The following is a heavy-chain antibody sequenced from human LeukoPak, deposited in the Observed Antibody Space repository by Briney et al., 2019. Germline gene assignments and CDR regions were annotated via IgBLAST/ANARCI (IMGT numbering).Heavy chain of an antibody. CDR1: GFTFSSYA. Sequence: GGSLRLSCAASGFTFSSYAMSWVRQAPGKGLEWVSAISGSGGSTYYADSVKGRFTISRGDSKNTLYLQMNSLRAEDTAVYYCAKDRGYSGYGYFDYWGQGTLVTVSS. D-gene: IGHD5-12*01. CDR2: ISGSGGST. V-gene: IGHV3-23*01. CDR3: AKDRGYSGYGYFDY. J-gene: IGHJ4*02.